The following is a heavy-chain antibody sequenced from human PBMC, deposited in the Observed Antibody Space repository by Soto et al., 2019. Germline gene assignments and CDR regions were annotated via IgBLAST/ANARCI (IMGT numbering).Heavy chain of an antibody. D-gene: IGHD4-4*01. V-gene: IGHV3-74*01. J-gene: IGHJ4*02. CDR3: ATAGNYSFDN. CDR1: AFSFSTSC. Sequence: PXGALRVSCAASAFSFSTSCMHWVRQAPGEGLVWVSRINPDGRTINYADSVKGRFTISRDNAKNTLYLQMNILRVEDTAVYFCATAGNYSFDNWGLGTLVTVYS. CDR2: INPDGRTI.